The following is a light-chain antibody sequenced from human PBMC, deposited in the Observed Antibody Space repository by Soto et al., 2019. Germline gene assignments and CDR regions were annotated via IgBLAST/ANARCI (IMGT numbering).Light chain of an antibody. J-gene: IGKJ3*01. CDR2: GAS. CDR1: QDIYTW. CDR3: QQANTFPFT. Sequence: DFQMTQSPSSVSASVGDRVTITCRASQDIYTWLAWYQQKPGKAPKLLIYGASSLQSGVPSRFSGSGSGTDFTLPITSLQPEDFATYYCQQANTFPFTFGPGTRVDIK. V-gene: IGKV1-12*01.